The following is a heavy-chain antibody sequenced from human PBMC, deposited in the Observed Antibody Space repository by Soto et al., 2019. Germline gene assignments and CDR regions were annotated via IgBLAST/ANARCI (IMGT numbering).Heavy chain of an antibody. Sequence: QLQLQESGPGLVKPSETLSLTCSVSRGSISSGDYWWGWIRQPPGKGLEWIGSVYYSGNTHYNPSLKSRGTISVDTSKQQFSLKLSSVTAADTAVYYCARQVGSGIWAFDIWGQGTMVTVSS. CDR3: ARQVGSGIWAFDI. V-gene: IGHV4-39*01. J-gene: IGHJ3*02. D-gene: IGHD3-10*01. CDR1: RGSISSGDYW. CDR2: VYYSGNT.